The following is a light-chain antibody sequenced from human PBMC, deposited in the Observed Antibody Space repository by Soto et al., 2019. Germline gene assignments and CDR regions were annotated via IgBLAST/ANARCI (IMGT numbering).Light chain of an antibody. J-gene: IGLJ3*02. V-gene: IGLV2-11*01. Sequence: QSALTQPRSVSGSPGPSVTISCTGTSSDVGGYDFVSWYQQHPGKAPKLMISDVSKRPSGVPDRFSGSKSGNTASLTISGLQAEDEADYYCCSYAGGNNWVFGGGTKLPVL. CDR1: SSDVGGYDF. CDR3: CSYAGGNNWV. CDR2: DVS.